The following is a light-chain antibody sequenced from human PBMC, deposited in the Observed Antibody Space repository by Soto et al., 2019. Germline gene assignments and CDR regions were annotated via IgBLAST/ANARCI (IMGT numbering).Light chain of an antibody. J-gene: IGKJ2*01. CDR1: QSVSSY. CDR3: QQRSNWSMYT. Sequence: EIVLTQSPATLSLSPGERATLSCRASQSVSSYLAWYQQKPGQAPKLLIYEASNRATGIPTRFSGSGSATDFTLTTSSLEPEDIAVYYCQQRSNWSMYTFGQGTKLEIK. V-gene: IGKV3-11*01. CDR2: EAS.